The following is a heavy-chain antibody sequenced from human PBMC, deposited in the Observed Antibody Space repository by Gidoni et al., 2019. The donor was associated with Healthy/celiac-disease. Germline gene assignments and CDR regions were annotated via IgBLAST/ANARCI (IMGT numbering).Heavy chain of an antibody. Sequence: EVQLVASGGGLIQPGGSLRLSCAASGLAARSNYMSWVRQAPWKGLEWVSVIYSGGSTYSADSFKGRFTISRDTSTTTLYLQMNSLRAEATAVYYCARHHCGGDCYEFASDYFDYWGQGTLVTVSS. CDR3: ARHHCGGDCYEFASDYFDY. D-gene: IGHD2-21*02. J-gene: IGHJ4*02. V-gene: IGHV3-53*01. CDR1: GLAARSNY. CDR2: IYSGGST.